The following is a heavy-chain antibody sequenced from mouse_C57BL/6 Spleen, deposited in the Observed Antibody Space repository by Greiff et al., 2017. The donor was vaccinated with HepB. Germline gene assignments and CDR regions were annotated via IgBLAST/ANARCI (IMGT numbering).Heavy chain of an antibody. D-gene: IGHD1-1*01. CDR1: GFSLTSYG. Sequence: VKLMESGPGLVAPSQSLSITCTVSGFSLTSYGVHWVRQPPGKGLEWLVVIWSDGSTTYNSALKSRLSISKDNSKSQVFLKMNSLQTDDTAMYYCARSSPYGSSPDYAMDYWGQGTSVTVSS. J-gene: IGHJ4*01. CDR3: ARSSPYGSSPDYAMDY. V-gene: IGHV2-6*03. CDR2: IWSDGST.